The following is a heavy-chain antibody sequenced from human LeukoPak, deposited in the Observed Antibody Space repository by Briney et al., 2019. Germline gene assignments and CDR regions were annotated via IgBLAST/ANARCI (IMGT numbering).Heavy chain of an antibody. CDR1: GGSVSSGSYY. CDR3: ARIRYGDYDS. V-gene: IGHV4-61*01. J-gene: IGHJ5*02. CDR2: IYYSGST. D-gene: IGHD4-17*01. Sequence: SETLSLTCTVSGGSVSSGSYYWSWIRQPPGKGLEWIGYIYYSGSTNYNPSLKSQVTISVDTSKNQFSLKLSSVTAADTAVYYCARIRYGDYDSWGQGTLVTVSS.